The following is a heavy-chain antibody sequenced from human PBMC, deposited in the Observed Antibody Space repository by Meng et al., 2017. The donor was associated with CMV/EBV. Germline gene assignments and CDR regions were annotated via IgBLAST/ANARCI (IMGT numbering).Heavy chain of an antibody. CDR1: SGSVSSVSYY. D-gene: IGHD3-22*01. V-gene: IGHV4-61*01. CDR3: ARGSHYDSGRFDY. CDR2: IYYSGST. Sequence: GSLRLSCSVSSGSVSSVSYYWSWIRQPPGKGLEWIGYIYYSGSTNYNSSLKSRVTISLDTSKNQVSLKLTSVTAADTAVYYCARGSHYDSGRFDYWGQGTLVTVSS. J-gene: IGHJ4*02.